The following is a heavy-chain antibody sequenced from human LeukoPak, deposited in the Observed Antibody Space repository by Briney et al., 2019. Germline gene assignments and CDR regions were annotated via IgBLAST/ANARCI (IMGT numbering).Heavy chain of an antibody. Sequence: SETLSLTCTVSGGSINNYYWSWIRQPPGKGLEWIGYIYYSGSTNYNPSLKSRVTISVDTSKNQFSLKLSSVTAADTAVYYCARKYSYGPNDAFDIWGQGTMVTVSS. CDR2: IYYSGST. D-gene: IGHD5-18*01. CDR3: ARKYSYGPNDAFDI. CDR1: GGSINNYY. J-gene: IGHJ3*02. V-gene: IGHV4-59*13.